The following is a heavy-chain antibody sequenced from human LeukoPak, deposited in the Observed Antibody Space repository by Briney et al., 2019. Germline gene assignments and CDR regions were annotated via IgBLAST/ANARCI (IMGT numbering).Heavy chain of an antibody. V-gene: IGHV3-7*03. CDR3: ARSSYSSSSSV. D-gene: IGHD6-6*01. Sequence: PGGSLRLSCAASVFIFSNYCMIWVRQAPGKGLEWLANIKQDGSEMYYVDSVKGRFTISRDNAKNSLYLQINSLRAEDTAVYYCARSSYSSSSSVWGQGTMVTVSS. J-gene: IGHJ3*01. CDR2: IKQDGSEM. CDR1: VFIFSNYC.